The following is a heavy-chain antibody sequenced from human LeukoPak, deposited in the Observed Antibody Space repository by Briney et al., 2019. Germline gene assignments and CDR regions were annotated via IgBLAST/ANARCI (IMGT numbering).Heavy chain of an antibody. J-gene: IGHJ5*02. CDR2: INHSGST. CDR3: ARAPLYSSSWYVAKVGWFDP. V-gene: IGHV4-34*01. CDR1: GGSFSGYY. Sequence: SETLSLTCAVYGGSFSGYYWSWIRQPPGKGLEWIGEINHSGSTNYNPSLKGRVTISVDTSKNQFSLKLSSVTAADTAVYYCARAPLYSSSWYVAKVGWFDPWGQGTLVTVSS. D-gene: IGHD6-13*01.